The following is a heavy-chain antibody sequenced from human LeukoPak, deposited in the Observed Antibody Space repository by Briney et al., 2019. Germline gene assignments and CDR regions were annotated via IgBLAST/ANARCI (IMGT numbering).Heavy chain of an antibody. CDR2: IYTSGST. J-gene: IGHJ4*02. D-gene: IGHD3-22*01. CDR3: ASGYYDSSGYESGFDY. Sequence: KPSETLSLTCTVSGGSISSYYWRWIRQPAGKGLEWIGRIYTSGSTNYNPSLKSRVTMSVDTSKNQFSLKLSSVTAADTAVYYCASGYYDSSGYESGFDYWGQGTLVTVSS. CDR1: GGSISSYY. V-gene: IGHV4-4*07.